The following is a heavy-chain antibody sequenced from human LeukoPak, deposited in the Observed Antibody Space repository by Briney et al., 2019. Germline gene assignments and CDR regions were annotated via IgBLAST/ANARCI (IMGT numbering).Heavy chain of an antibody. CDR3: ARSGNGWFDR. Sequence: GGSLRLSCAASGFTVSSNFMSWVRQAPEKGLEWVSVMYSDGSTYYADSVKGRFTISRDNSKNTVYLQMNSLRVEDTAIYYCARSGNGWFDRSGQGTLVTVSS. V-gene: IGHV3-53*01. CDR2: MYSDGST. CDR1: GFTVSSNF. D-gene: IGHD2-8*01. J-gene: IGHJ5*02.